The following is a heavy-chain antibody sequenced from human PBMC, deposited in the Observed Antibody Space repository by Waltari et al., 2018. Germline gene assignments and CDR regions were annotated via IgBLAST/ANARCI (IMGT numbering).Heavy chain of an antibody. CDR3: ASARDMDV. Sequence: QVQLQESGPGLVKHSETLSLSCTVSGYFISSGYYWGWIRQPPGKGLEWIGSIRHSGSTYYNPSLKNRATISVDTSKNQFSLKVSSVTAADTAVYYCASARDMDVWGKGTTVTVSS. CDR2: IRHSGST. CDR1: GYFISSGYY. J-gene: IGHJ6*03. V-gene: IGHV4-38-2*02.